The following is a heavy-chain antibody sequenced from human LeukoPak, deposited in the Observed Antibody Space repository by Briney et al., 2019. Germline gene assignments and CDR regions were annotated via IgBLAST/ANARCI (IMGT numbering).Heavy chain of an antibody. Sequence: GGSLRLSCTASGFTASRYGRSWLRQAPGKGLEWVANIKEDGSEKYYVDSVEGRFTISRDNAKNLVFLQLSSLRAEDTAVYYCARMTGALWDYCCRGTLVTVSS. D-gene: IGHD2-21*01. CDR1: GFTASRYG. V-gene: IGHV3-7*05. J-gene: IGHJ4*02. CDR2: IKEDGSEK. CDR3: ARMTGALWDY.